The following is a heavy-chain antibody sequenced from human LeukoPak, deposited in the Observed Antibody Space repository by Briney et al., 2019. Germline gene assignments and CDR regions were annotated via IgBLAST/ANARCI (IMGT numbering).Heavy chain of an antibody. CDR1: GESFSGYS. V-gene: IGHV4-34*01. CDR3: ARHADVLRYFDWSTDPGEGWFDP. CDR2: INQRRNT. Sequence: SETLSLTCVVYGESFSGYSWSLIRQPPGKGLEWIGEINQRRNTNYNPSLKSRVTISVDASKNQFSLKLSSVTAADTAVYYCARHADVLRYFDWSTDPGEGWFDPWGQGTLVTVSS. J-gene: IGHJ5*02. D-gene: IGHD3-9*01.